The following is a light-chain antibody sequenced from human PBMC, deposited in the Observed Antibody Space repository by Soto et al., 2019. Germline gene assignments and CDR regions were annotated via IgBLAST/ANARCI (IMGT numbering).Light chain of an antibody. CDR2: RAS. Sequence: EIVMTQSPATLSVSPGERATLSCRASQTIYSNVAWYQQRPGQAPRLLIYRASARATGIPARFSGSGSGTEFTLTIGSLQSEDSAVYYCQQYQNLWTFGQGTKVDI. CDR3: QQYQNLWT. CDR1: QTIYSN. J-gene: IGKJ1*01. V-gene: IGKV3-15*01.